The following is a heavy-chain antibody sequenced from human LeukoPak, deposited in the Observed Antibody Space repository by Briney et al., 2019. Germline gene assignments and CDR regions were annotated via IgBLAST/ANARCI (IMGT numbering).Heavy chain of an antibody. Sequence: GESLKISCKGSGYSFTSYWIGWVRRMPGKGLEWMGIIYPGDSDTRYSPSFQGQVTISADKSISTAYLQWSSLKASDTAMYYCARHGAYDFVEQWFDPWGQGTLVTVSS. CDR3: ARHGAYDFVEQWFDP. D-gene: IGHD3-3*01. V-gene: IGHV5-51*01. CDR1: GYSFTSYW. J-gene: IGHJ5*02. CDR2: IYPGDSDT.